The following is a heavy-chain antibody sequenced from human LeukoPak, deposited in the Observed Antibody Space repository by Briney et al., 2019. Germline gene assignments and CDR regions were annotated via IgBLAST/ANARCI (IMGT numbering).Heavy chain of an antibody. Sequence: SETLSLTCTVSGGSLNGYYWSWIRQPLGKGLEWIGFIYHSGSVNHNPSLKSRATISVDTSKNQVSLKLTSVTAADTAVYYCARQGKSSGWYTWFDPWGQGTLVTVSS. D-gene: IGHD6-19*01. CDR3: ARQGKSSGWYTWFDP. CDR1: GGSLNGYY. J-gene: IGHJ5*02. V-gene: IGHV4-59*08. CDR2: IYHSGSV.